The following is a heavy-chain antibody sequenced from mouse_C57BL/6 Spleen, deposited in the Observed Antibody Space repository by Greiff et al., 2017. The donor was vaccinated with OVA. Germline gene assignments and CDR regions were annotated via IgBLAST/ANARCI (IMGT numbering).Heavy chain of an antibody. CDR3: ARDYCTYYFDY. V-gene: IGHV1-82*01. Sequence: VQLQQSGPELVKPGASVKISCKASGYAFSSSWMNWVKQRPGKGLEWIGRIYPGDGDTNYNGKFKGKATLTADKSSSTAYMQLRSLTSEDVAVYACARDYCTYYFDYWGQGTTLTVSS. CDR2: IYPGDGDT. D-gene: IGHD2-1*01. J-gene: IGHJ2*01. CDR1: GYAFSSSW.